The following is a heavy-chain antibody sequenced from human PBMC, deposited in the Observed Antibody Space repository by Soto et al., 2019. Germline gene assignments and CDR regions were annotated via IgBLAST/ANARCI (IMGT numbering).Heavy chain of an antibody. CDR3: AKGPLGSGYDLDG. V-gene: IGHV3-23*01. Sequence: EVQLLDSGGGLVQPGGSLRLSCAASVFTFSNYAMNWVRQAPGKGLDWVSAISGSGGSTYYADSVKGRFTISRDNSKNAQYLQMSSRRSEDRAVYYCAKGPLGSGYDLDGWAQGTLVTVSS. J-gene: IGHJ4*02. CDR2: ISGSGGST. CDR1: VFTFSNYA. D-gene: IGHD5-12*01.